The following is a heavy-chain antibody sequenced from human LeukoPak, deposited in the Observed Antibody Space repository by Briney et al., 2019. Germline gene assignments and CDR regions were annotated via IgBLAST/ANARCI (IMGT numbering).Heavy chain of an antibody. D-gene: IGHD1-26*01. J-gene: IGHJ4*02. CDR2: ISKSSALK. CDR1: QYNFNGYT. CDR3: VRGDNRDQ. V-gene: IGHV3-21*01. Sequence: GGSLRLSCVASQYNFNGYTFTWVRQAPGKGLEYVSSISKSSALKYYAESVRGRFTISRNNAENSLYLEMTNLGGEDTAVYFCVRGDNRDQWGQGTLVTVSS.